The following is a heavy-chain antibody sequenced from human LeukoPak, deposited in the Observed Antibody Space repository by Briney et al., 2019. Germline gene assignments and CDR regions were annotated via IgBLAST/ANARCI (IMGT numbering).Heavy chain of an antibody. J-gene: IGHJ3*02. CDR1: GFTFSSYI. CDR2: ISYDGTGK. Sequence: PGGSLRLSCAASGFTFSSYIIHWVRQAPGKGLEWVAVISYDGTGKYYADSVKGRFTISRDNSKNTLYVQMNSLRAEDTAVYYCARGSFGAGVGATMDDACDIWGQGTMVTVPS. CDR3: ARGSFGAGVGATMDDACDI. D-gene: IGHD1-26*01. V-gene: IGHV3-30*04.